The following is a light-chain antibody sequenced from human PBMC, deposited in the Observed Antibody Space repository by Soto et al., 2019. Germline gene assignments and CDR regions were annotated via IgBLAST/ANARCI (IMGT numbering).Light chain of an antibody. CDR3: QVWDSDSAHVL. Sequence: SSELTQPPSVSVAPGETARISCGGNNIGSKGVHWYQQKPGQAPVLVIYSDTDLPPVIPERFSGSNSANMATLTISRVEAGDEADYYCQVWDSDSAHVLFGGGTKLTVL. J-gene: IGLJ2*01. CDR2: SDT. V-gene: IGLV3-21*01. CDR1: NIGSKG.